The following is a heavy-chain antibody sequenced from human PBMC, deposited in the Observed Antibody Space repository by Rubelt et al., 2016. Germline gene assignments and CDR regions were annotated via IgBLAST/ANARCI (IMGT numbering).Heavy chain of an antibody. CDR1: GGSFSGYY. V-gene: IGHV4-34*01. CDR2: INHSGST. CDR3: AIRRGYSYGYGGVLIDP. D-gene: IGHD5-18*01. J-gene: IGHJ5*02. Sequence: QVQLQQWGAGLLKPSETLSLTCAVYGGSFSGYYWSWIRQPPGKGLEWIGEINHSGSTNYNPSFKSRVPISVDTSKNQFSLKLSYVTAADTAVYYCAIRRGYSYGYGGVLIDPWGQGTLVTVSS.